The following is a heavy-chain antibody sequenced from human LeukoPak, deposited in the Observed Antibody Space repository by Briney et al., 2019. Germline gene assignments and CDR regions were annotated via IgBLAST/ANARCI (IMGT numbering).Heavy chain of an antibody. V-gene: IGHV4-39*01. J-gene: IGHJ4*02. Sequence: SETLSLTCTVSGVSISSSNSYWGWIRQPPGRGLEWIGSIYYSGNTYYNASLKSQVSIPIDTSKNQFSLRLTSVTAADTAVYYCARQTGSGLFILPGGQGTLVTVSS. D-gene: IGHD3/OR15-3a*01. CDR2: IYYSGNT. CDR1: GVSISSSNSY. CDR3: ARQTGSGLFILP.